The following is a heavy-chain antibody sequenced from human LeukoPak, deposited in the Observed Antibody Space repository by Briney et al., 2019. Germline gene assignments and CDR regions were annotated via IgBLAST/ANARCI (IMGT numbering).Heavy chain of an antibody. Sequence: IPSETLSLTCAVSGGSISSSNWWSWVRQPPGKGLEWIGSIYYSGSTYYNPSLKSRVTIPVDTSKNQFSLKLSSVTATDTAVYFCARPSLRVAAITYFDYWGQGILVTVSS. D-gene: IGHD2-15*01. CDR3: ARPSLRVAAITYFDY. J-gene: IGHJ4*02. CDR2: IYYSGST. V-gene: IGHV4-39*01. CDR1: GGSISSSNW.